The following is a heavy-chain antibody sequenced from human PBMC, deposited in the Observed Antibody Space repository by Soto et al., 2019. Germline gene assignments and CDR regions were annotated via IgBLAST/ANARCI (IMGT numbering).Heavy chain of an antibody. CDR1: GYSISSGYY. CDR3: ANSLLWFGELFFDY. Sequence: SETLSLTCTVSGYSISSGYYWGWIRQPPGKGLEWIGSIYHSGSTYYNPSLKSRVTISVDTSKNQFSLKLSSVTAADTAVYYCANSLLWFGELFFDYWGQGTLVTVSS. V-gene: IGHV4-38-2*02. J-gene: IGHJ4*02. CDR2: IYHSGST. D-gene: IGHD3-10*01.